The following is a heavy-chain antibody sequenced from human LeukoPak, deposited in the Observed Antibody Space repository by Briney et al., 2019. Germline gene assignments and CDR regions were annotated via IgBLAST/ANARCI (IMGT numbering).Heavy chain of an antibody. CDR3: ARQYIVELPDLPFDL. V-gene: IGHV4-39*01. D-gene: IGHD1-7*01. J-gene: IGHJ4*02. CDR2: IYYSGST. CDR1: GDSISSRRFY. Sequence: SETLSLTCTVSGDSISSRRFYWGWIRQPPGKGLEWIGSIYYSGSTYYNPSLKSRVTISVDTSKNQFSLKLNSVTTADTAVYYCARQYIVELPDLPFDLWGQGTLVTVSS.